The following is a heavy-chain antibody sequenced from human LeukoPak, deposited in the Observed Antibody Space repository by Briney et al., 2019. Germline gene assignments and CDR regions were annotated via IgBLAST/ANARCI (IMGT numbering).Heavy chain of an antibody. CDR3: ARVLRYCSGGNCYSGGLGYMDV. CDR2: IQYDGSNE. CDR1: RFTFSSYG. J-gene: IGHJ6*03. V-gene: IGHV3-30*02. D-gene: IGHD2-15*01. Sequence: GGSLRLSCAASRFTFSSYGMHWVRQAPGKGLEWVAYIQYDGSNEQYANSVKGRFSISRDSSKNSLFLQMNSLRAEDTAVYYCARVLRYCSGGNCYSGGLGYMDVWGKGTTVTISS.